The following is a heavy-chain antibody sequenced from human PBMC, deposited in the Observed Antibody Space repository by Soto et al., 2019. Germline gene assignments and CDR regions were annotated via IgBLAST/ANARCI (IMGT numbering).Heavy chain of an antibody. J-gene: IGHJ4*02. CDR3: ARDGDVNTGLGKDY. Sequence: PGGSLRLSCAASGFTFSNYGMHWVRQAPGKGLEWVAFIWDDGGNKYYAEAVKGRFTISRDNSNNTLYLQMNSLRDEDTAVYYCARDGDVNTGLGKDYWGQGTLVTVSS. CDR1: GFTFSNYG. CDR2: IWDDGGNK. D-gene: IGHD7-27*01. V-gene: IGHV3-33*01.